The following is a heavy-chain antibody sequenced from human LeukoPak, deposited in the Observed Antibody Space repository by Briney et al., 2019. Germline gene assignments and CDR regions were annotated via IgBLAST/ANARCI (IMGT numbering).Heavy chain of an antibody. CDR2: IYYSGST. D-gene: IGHD6-25*01. J-gene: IGHJ4*02. CDR3: ARAGGIPASFDY. Sequence: SETLSLTCTVSGGSISSSSYYWGWIRQPPGKGLEWIGSIYYSGSTYYNPSLKSRVTISVDTSKNQFSLKLSSVTAADTAVYYCARAGGIPASFDYWGQGTLVTVSS. CDR1: GGSISSSSYY. V-gene: IGHV4-39*07.